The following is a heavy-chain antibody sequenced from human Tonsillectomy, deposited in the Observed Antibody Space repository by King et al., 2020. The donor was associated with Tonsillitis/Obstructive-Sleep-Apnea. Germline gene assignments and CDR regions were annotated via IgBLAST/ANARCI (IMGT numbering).Heavy chain of an antibody. V-gene: IGHV1-3*01. CDR1: GYTFTSYA. J-gene: IGHJ5*02. CDR3: ARGRSIAPSGWFDP. Sequence: QLVQSGAEVKKPGASVKVSCKASGYTFTSYAMHWVRQAPGQRLEWMGGINAGKGNTKYSQKFQRRVTITRDTSASTAYMELSSLRSEDTAVYYCARGRSIAPSGWFDPWGQGTLVTVSS. D-gene: IGHD6-6*01. CDR2: INAGKGNT.